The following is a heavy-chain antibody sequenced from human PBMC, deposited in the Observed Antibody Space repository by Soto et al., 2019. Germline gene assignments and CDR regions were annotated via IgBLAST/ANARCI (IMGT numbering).Heavy chain of an antibody. CDR1: GGTFSSYA. D-gene: IGHD6-13*01. V-gene: IGHV1-69*01. J-gene: IGHJ6*02. CDR2: IIPIFGTA. CDR3: ARASIAAAGPYYYYYGMDV. Sequence: QVQLVQSGAEVKKPGSSVKVSCKASGGTFSSYAISWVRQAPGQGLEWMGGIIPIFGTANYAKKFQGRVTITADESTSTAYMELSSLRSEDTAVYYCARASIAAAGPYYYYYGMDVWGQGTTVTVSS.